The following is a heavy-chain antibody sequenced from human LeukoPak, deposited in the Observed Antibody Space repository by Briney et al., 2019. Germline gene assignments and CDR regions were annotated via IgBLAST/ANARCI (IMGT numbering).Heavy chain of an antibody. V-gene: IGHV4-61*01. Sequence: PSHSLSLACTVSAPSVISGSSYWSWIRQPRGKGLEGIGFVLYSGSTNYRPSVTSRVTISVDTSENQFSLKLSSVTAADTAVYYCAREREGDIVGQYYFDYWGQGTLVTVSS. CDR1: APSVISGSSY. CDR3: AREREGDIVGQYYFDY. J-gene: IGHJ4*02. D-gene: IGHD2-15*01. CDR2: VLYSGST.